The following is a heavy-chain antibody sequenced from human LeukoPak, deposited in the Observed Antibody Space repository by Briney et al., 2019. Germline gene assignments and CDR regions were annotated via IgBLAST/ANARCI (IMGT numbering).Heavy chain of an antibody. CDR3: AKDTTDIRGADVFHI. CDR2: ISWNSGAI. D-gene: IGHD3-10*01. CDR1: GFNFEDYA. Sequence: GGSLRLSCVGSGFNFEDYALHWVRKIPGKGLEWVTGISWNSGAIGFVESVRGRFTISRDNAKNSVYLQMNSLRPEDTALYYCAKDTTDIRGADVFHIWGQGTMVTVSS. V-gene: IGHV3-9*01. J-gene: IGHJ3*02.